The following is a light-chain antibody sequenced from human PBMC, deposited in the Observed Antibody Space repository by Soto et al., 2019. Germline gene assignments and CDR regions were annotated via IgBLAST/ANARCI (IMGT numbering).Light chain of an antibody. CDR1: QSVSSSF. CDR2: GAS. CDR3: QQYVSSPWA. J-gene: IGKJ1*01. Sequence: EIVLAQSPGTLSLSPGESATLSCRASQSVSSSFLAWYQQQAGQAPRLLIYGASRRATGIPDRFSGSGSGTDCTLTISRLEPEDFSVYYCQQYVSSPWAFGQGTKVEI. V-gene: IGKV3-20*01.